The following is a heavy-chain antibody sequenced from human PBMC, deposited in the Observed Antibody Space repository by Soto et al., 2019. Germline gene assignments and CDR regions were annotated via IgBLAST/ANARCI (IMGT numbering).Heavy chain of an antibody. V-gene: IGHV3-30*18. Sequence: QVQLVESGGGVVQPGRSLRLSCAASGFTFSSYGMHWVRQAPGKGLEWVAVISYDGSNKYYADSVKGRFTISRDNSKNTLYLQMNRLRAEDTAVYYCAKERVVVTATPDFDYWGQGPLVTVSS. J-gene: IGHJ4*02. CDR3: AKERVVVTATPDFDY. CDR2: ISYDGSNK. CDR1: GFTFSSYG. D-gene: IGHD2-21*02.